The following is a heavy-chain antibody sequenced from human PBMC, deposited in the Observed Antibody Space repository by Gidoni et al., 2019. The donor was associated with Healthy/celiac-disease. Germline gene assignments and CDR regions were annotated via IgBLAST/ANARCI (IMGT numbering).Heavy chain of an antibody. V-gene: IGHV1-46*01. J-gene: IGHJ3*02. CDR3: ARDEASAGLTLVAFDI. D-gene: IGHD2-8*02. Sequence: QVQLVQSGAEVKKPGASVKVSCKASGYTFTSYYMHWVRQAPGQGLEWMGIINPSGGSTSYAQKFQGRVTMTRDTSTSTVYMELSSLRSEDTAVYYCARDEASAGLTLVAFDIWGQGTMVTVSS. CDR1: GYTFTSYY. CDR2: INPSGGST.